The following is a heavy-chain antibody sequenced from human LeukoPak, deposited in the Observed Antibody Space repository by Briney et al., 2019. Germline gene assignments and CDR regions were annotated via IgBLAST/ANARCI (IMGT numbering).Heavy chain of an antibody. Sequence: GGSLRLSCAASGFTVSSNFMSWVRQAPGKGLEWVSVIYGGGSTYYSDSVKGRFTISRDNAKNSLYLQMNSLRAEDTAVYYCAGGYSNYGGYYYYYMDVWGKGTTVTVSS. CDR3: AGGYSNYGGYYYYYMDV. CDR1: GFTVSSNF. J-gene: IGHJ6*03. D-gene: IGHD4-11*01. V-gene: IGHV3-53*01. CDR2: IYGGGST.